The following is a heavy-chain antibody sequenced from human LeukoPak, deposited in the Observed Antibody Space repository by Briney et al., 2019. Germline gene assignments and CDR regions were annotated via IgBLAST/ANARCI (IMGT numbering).Heavy chain of an antibody. V-gene: IGHV4-4*09. D-gene: IGHD2-2*01. CDR2: IYTSGST. CDR3: ARQKCTSTSCLTKNAFDI. J-gene: IGHJ3*02. Sequence: SETLSLTCTASGSFSGYYWIWFLQPPGKGLEGIVYIYTSGSTNYNPSLESRVTISVDTSKNQFSLDLRSVTAADTAVYYCARQKCTSTSCLTKNAFDIWGEGTMVTVSS. CDR1: GSFSGYY.